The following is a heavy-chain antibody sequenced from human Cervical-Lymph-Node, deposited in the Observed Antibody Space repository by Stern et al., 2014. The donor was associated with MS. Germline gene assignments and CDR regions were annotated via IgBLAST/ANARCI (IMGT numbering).Heavy chain of an antibody. CDR2: IYSGGST. CDR1: GVTVSNNY. V-gene: IGHV3-66*02. CDR3: ARNRPETTFGY. D-gene: IGHD4-11*01. J-gene: IGHJ4*02. Sequence: EAQLGESGGGLVQPGGSLRLSCAASGVTVSNNYMLWVRQAPGKGPEWVALIYSGGSTVYADSVRGRFTISRDHSKNTVYLQMNSLRTEDTAVYYCARNRPETTFGYWGQGTLVTVSS.